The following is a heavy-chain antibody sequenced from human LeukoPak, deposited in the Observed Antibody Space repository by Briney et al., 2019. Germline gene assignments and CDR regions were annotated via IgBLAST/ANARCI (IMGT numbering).Heavy chain of an antibody. CDR2: MSNSGGS. CDR1: YDSVSNYY. CDR3: ARISSSNWYNERGAFDV. V-gene: IGHV4-59*02. J-gene: IGHJ3*01. Sequence: PSETLSLTCTVSYDSVSNYYWSWIRQTPEKGLEWIGYMSNSGGSDYGPSLKSRVAMSIDLSKNQFSLKMSYVTAADTGVYYCARISSSNWYNERGAFDVWGQGTMVTVSS. D-gene: IGHD6-13*01.